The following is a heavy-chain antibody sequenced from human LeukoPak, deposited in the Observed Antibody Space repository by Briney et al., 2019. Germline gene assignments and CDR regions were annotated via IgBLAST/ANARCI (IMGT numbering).Heavy chain of an antibody. CDR3: ARGWPPDAFDI. CDR1: GFTVSSYY. V-gene: IGHV3-66*01. J-gene: IGHJ3*02. CDR2: IYSGGAT. Sequence: GGSLRLSCTASGFTVSSYYMAWVRQAPGKGLECVSFIYSGGATKYADSVRGRFIISRDNSKSTLFLQMNSLRAEDTALYYCARGWPPDAFDIWGQGTMVTVSS. D-gene: IGHD2-15*01.